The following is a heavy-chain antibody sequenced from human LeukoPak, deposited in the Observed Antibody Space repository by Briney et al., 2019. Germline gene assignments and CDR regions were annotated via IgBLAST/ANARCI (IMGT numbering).Heavy chain of an antibody. CDR3: ARDSGIVVGASHFDY. J-gene: IGHJ4*02. V-gene: IGHV1-46*01. CDR1: GYTFTSYY. D-gene: IGHD2-15*01. Sequence: ASVKVSCKASGYTFTSYYMHWVRQAPGQGLEWMGIINPSGGSTSYAQKFQGRVTMTRDTSTSTVYMELSSLRSEDTAVYCCARDSGIVVGASHFDYWGQGTLVTVSS. CDR2: INPSGGST.